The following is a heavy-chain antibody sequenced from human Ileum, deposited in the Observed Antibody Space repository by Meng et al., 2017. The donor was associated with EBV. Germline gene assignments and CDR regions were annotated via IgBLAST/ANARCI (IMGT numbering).Heavy chain of an antibody. D-gene: IGHD6-19*01. CDR2: LYFSGST. Sequence: QLQVLESGPGLVKPSETLSLTCTVSGGSISSSYYYWGWIRQPQGKGLEWIGSLYFSGSTYSNPSLESRVTISVDTSNNQFSLKLSSVTAADTAVYYCVRRGYSSGWYAYDYWGQGTLVTVSS. V-gene: IGHV4-39*01. CDR1: GGSISSSYYY. J-gene: IGHJ4*02. CDR3: VRRGYSSGWYAYDY.